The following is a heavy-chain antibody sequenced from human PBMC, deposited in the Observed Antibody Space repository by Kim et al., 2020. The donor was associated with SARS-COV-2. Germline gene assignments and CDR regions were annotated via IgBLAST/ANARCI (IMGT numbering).Heavy chain of an antibody. CDR1: GFTSSNFW. J-gene: IGHJ4*02. Sequence: GGSLRLSCTASGFTSSNFWMNWVRQVPGKGLEWVANINPDGSQKRYVDSVEGRFSTSRDNTKNLLNLQMNNLRDDDTAVYFCASWGDFWGVPANFWGQGILVTVSS. D-gene: IGHD3-16*01. CDR3: ASWGDFWGVPANF. CDR2: INPDGSQK. V-gene: IGHV3-7*01.